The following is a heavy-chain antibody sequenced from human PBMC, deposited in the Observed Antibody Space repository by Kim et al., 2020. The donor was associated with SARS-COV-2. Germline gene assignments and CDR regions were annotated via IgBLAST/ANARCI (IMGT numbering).Heavy chain of an antibody. CDR1: GGSFTGYY. J-gene: IGHJ6*02. CDR3: ARGRGTVVRGGLYYYYGMDV. CDR2: INHTGST. V-gene: IGHV4-34*01. D-gene: IGHD3-10*01. Sequence: SETLSLTCAVYGGSFTGYYWSWIRQPPGKGLEWIGEINHTGSTDNNPSLKSRVTMSLDTSKNQFSLRLSSVTAADTAVYYCARGRGTVVRGGLYYYYGMDVWGQGTTVTVSS.